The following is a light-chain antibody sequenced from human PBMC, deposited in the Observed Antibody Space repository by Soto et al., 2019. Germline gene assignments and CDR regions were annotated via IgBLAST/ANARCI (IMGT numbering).Light chain of an antibody. CDR2: DAY. Sequence: VLAQSPTTLCLPPGERATLSCRASQSFRGLLAWYQQKPGQAPRLLIYDAYNRATGIPPRFSGSGSGTDFTLTISSLEPEDSAVYYCQQRHMRPITFGQGTRLEN. CDR3: QQRHMRPIT. V-gene: IGKV3-11*01. CDR1: QSFRGL. J-gene: IGKJ5*01.